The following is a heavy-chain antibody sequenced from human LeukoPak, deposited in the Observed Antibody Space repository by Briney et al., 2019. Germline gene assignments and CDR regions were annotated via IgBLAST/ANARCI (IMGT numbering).Heavy chain of an antibody. V-gene: IGHV3-74*01. D-gene: IGHD6-13*01. CDR2: IDTNGRTT. Sequence: GGSLRLSCAASSFTFSKYWFHWVHQAPGKGLDWVSRIDTNGRTTDYADSVKGRFTISRDNAKSTLFLEMNSLRAEDTAVYYCARDLAGADDYWGQGTLVTVSS. J-gene: IGHJ4*02. CDR1: SFTFSKYW. CDR3: ARDLAGADDY.